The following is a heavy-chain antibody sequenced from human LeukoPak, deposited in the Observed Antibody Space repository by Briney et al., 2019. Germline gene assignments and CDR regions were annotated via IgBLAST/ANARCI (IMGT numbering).Heavy chain of an antibody. CDR3: TTDTFGARDS. CDR1: GFTFRSYW. CDR2: INEDGSST. D-gene: IGHD3-10*01. V-gene: IGHV3-74*01. J-gene: IGHJ4*02. Sequence: GGSLRLSCAASGFTFRSYWMHWVRQGPGKGLVWVSRINEDGSSTSYAESVRGRFTISRDNAKNTLYLQMNSLRAEDAAVYYCTTDTFGARDSWGQGTLVTVSS.